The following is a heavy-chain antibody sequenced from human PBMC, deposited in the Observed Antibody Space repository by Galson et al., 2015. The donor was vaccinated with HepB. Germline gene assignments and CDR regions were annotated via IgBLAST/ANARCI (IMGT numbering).Heavy chain of an antibody. D-gene: IGHD3-10*01. CDR1: GFTFSSYS. V-gene: IGHV3-21*01. Sequence: SLRLSCAASGFTFSSYSMNWVRQAPGKGLEWVSSISSSSSYIYYADSVKGRFTISRDNAKNSLYLQMNSLRAEDTAVYYCARDHWAWGITMVRGVLFDLWGRGTLVTCSS. CDR2: ISSSSSYI. J-gene: IGHJ2*01. CDR3: ARDHWAWGITMVRGVLFDL.